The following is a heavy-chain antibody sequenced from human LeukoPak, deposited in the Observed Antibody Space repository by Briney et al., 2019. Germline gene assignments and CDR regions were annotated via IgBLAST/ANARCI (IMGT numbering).Heavy chain of an antibody. CDR3: AREDDFWSGYYNSHAFDI. J-gene: IGHJ3*02. CDR2: INIDGSST. CDR1: GFTFSSHW. Sequence: GGSLRLSCAASGFTFSSHWMHWVRQAPGKGLVWVSRINIDGSSTSYADSVKGRFTISRDNAKNTLYLQMNSLRAEDTAVYYCAREDDFWSGYYNSHAFDIWGQGTMVTVSS. D-gene: IGHD3-3*01. V-gene: IGHV3-74*01.